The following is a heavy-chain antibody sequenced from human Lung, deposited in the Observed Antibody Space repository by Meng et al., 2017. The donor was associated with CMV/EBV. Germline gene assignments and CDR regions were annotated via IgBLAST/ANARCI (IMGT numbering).Heavy chain of an antibody. D-gene: IGHD5-24*01. V-gene: IGHV3-21*01. Sequence: EVQLVESGGGLVKPGGSLRLSCAASGFTFSSYSMNWVRQAPGKGLEWVSSISSSSSYIYYADSLKGRFTISRDNAKNSLYLQMNSLRAEDTAVYYCARDLAGDGYNPLDYWDKGTLVTASS. CDR2: ISSSSSYI. CDR3: ARDLAGDGYNPLDY. J-gene: IGHJ4*02. CDR1: GFTFSSYS.